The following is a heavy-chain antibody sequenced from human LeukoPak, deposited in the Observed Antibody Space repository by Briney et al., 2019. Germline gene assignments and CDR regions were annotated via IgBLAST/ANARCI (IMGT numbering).Heavy chain of an antibody. J-gene: IGHJ2*01. V-gene: IGHV6-1*01. D-gene: IGHD3-9*01. Sequence: SQTLSLTCAISGDSVSSNILAWNWIRQSPSRGLEWLGRTYYRSKWYYDYALSVKSRISINPDTSKNQFSLQLNSVTPEDTAVYYCARFLKTGYWAQYYYFDLWGRGTLVTVSS. CDR3: ARFLKTGYWAQYYYFDL. CDR1: GDSVSSNILA. CDR2: TYYRSKWYY.